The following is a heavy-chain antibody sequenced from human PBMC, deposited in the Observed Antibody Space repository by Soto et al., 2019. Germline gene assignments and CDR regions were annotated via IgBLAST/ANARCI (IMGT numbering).Heavy chain of an antibody. Sequence: LSLTCAVSGYSISSGYYWGWIRQPPGKGLEWIGSIYHSGSTYYNPSLKSRVTISVDTSKNQFSLKLSSVTAADTAVYYCAREGGRGVYGMDVWGQGTTVTVSS. CDR3: AREGGRGVYGMDV. J-gene: IGHJ6*02. CDR1: GYSISSGYY. V-gene: IGHV4-38-2*02. D-gene: IGHD3-10*01. CDR2: IYHSGST.